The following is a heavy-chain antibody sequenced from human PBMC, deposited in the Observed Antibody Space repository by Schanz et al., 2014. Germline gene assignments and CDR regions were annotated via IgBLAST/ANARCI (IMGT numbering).Heavy chain of an antibody. CDR1: GYTFTSDS. Sequence: QVQLVQSGAEVKKPGASVKVSCKASGYTFTSDSMHWVRQAPGQGLEWLGWMNPNSGNPGFAQKFQGWVTMTADTSTSTAYMELSSLRSEDTAVYYCARLGTGMAVAGSVIDSYYYYMDVWGEGTTVAGSS. D-gene: IGHD6-19*01. CDR2: MNPNSGNP. CDR3: ARLGTGMAVAGSVIDSYYYYMDV. V-gene: IGHV1-2*04. J-gene: IGHJ6*03.